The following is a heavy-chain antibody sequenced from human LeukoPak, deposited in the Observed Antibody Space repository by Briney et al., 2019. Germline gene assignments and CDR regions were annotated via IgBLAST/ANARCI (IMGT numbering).Heavy chain of an antibody. CDR1: GFTFSSYG. CDR2: ISYDGSNK. V-gene: IGHV3-30*18. D-gene: IGHD1-26*01. CDR3: AKDTSDY. Sequence: GGSLRLSCAASGFTFSSYGMHWVRQAPGKGLEWVAVISYDGSNKYYADSVKGRFTISRDNSKNTLYLQTDSLRAEDTAVYYCAKDTSDYWGQGTLVTVSS. J-gene: IGHJ4*02.